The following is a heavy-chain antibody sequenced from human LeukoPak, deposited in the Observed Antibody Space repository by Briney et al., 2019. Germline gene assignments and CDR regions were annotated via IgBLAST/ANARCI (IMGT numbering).Heavy chain of an antibody. CDR3: ARVSGYAFSTSCFDY. Sequence: TSQTLSLTCTVSGYSISLGYYWGWIRQPPGKGLEWIGSFYHTGRTYYNPSLKSRVTISVDRSKNQFSLKLSSVTAADTAVYYCARVSGYAFSTSCFDYWGQGTLVTVSS. D-gene: IGHD2-2*01. V-gene: IGHV4-38-2*02. CDR1: GYSISLGYY. CDR2: FYHTGRT. J-gene: IGHJ4*02.